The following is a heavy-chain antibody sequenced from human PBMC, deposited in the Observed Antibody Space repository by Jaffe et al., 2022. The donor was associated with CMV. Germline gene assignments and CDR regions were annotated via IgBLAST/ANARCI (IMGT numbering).Heavy chain of an antibody. CDR3: AKEMVRGVIITYSGSFDY. CDR2: ISGSGGST. CDR1: GFTFSSYA. J-gene: IGHJ4*02. V-gene: IGHV3-23*04. Sequence: EVQLVESGGGLVQPGGSLRLSCAASGFTFSSYAMSWVRQAPGKGLEWVSAISGSGGSTYYADSVKGRFTISRDNSKNTLYLQMNSLRAEDTAVYYCAKEMVRGVIITYSGSFDYWGQGTLVTVSS. D-gene: IGHD3-10*01.